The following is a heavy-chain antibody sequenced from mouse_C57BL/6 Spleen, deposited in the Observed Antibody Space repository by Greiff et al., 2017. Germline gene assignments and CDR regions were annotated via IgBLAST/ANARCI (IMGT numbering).Heavy chain of an antibody. CDR3: AREGYSWYFDV. V-gene: IGHV5-4*01. CDR2: ISDGGSYT. Sequence: EVQLVESGGGLVKPGGSLKLSCAASGFTFSSYAMSWVRQTPEKRLEWVATISDGGSYTYYPDNVKGRFTISRDNAKNNLYLQMSHLKSEDTAMYYCAREGYSWYFDVWGTGTTVTVSS. D-gene: IGHD2-12*01. J-gene: IGHJ1*03. CDR1: GFTFSSYA.